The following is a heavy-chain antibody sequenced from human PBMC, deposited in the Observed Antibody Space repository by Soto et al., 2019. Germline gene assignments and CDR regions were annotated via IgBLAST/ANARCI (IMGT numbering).Heavy chain of an antibody. Sequence: QVHLVQSGAEVKKPGSSVNVSCKASGGTFSNYAITWVRQAPGQGLEWVGRIIPIFGTTNVAQKFQGRVTITADESTSTADMELSGLRSDDTAVYYCAKDGGADGYFGNWLDPFGQGTLVTVSS. V-gene: IGHV1-69*15. J-gene: IGHJ5*02. CDR1: GGTFSNYA. CDR2: IIPIFGTT. CDR3: AKDGGADGYFGNWLDP. D-gene: IGHD5-12*01.